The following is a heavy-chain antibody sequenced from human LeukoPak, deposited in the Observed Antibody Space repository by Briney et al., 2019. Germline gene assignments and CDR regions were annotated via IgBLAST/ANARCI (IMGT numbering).Heavy chain of an antibody. Sequence: SQTLSLTCTVSGGSISSGDYYWSWIRQHPGKGLEWIGYIYYSGSTYYNPSLESRVTISVDTSKNQFSLKLSSVTAADTAVYYCARGSAVGPEYFQHWGQGTLVTVSS. CDR3: ARGSAVGPEYFQH. J-gene: IGHJ1*01. CDR2: IYYSGST. V-gene: IGHV4-31*03. D-gene: IGHD3/OR15-3a*01. CDR1: GGSISSGDYY.